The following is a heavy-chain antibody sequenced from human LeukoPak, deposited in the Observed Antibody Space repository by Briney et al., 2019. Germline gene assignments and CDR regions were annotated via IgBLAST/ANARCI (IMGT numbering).Heavy chain of an antibody. J-gene: IGHJ4*02. CDR2: INPNSGGT. CDR3: ASVTYSNYYYFDY. CDR1: GYTFTDYY. V-gene: IGHV1-2*02. D-gene: IGHD4-11*01. Sequence: VSVKVSCKASGYTFTDYYMHWVRQAPGQGLEWMGWINPNSGGTNYAQKFQGRVTMTRDTSISTAYMELSSLRSEDTAVYYCASVTYSNYYYFDYWGQGTLVTVSS.